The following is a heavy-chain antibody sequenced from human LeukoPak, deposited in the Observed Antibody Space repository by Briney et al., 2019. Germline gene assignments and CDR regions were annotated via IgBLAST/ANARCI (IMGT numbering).Heavy chain of an antibody. CDR3: ARDGGYSYGNYYYYMDV. D-gene: IGHD5-18*01. J-gene: IGHJ6*03. Sequence: PSETLSLTCTVSGYSISSGYYWGWIRQPPGKGLEWIGSIYHSGSTYYNPSLKSRVAISVDTSKNQFSLKLSSVTAADTAVYYCARDGGYSYGNYYYYMDVWGKGTTVTVSS. CDR1: GYSISSGYY. CDR2: IYHSGST. V-gene: IGHV4-38-2*02.